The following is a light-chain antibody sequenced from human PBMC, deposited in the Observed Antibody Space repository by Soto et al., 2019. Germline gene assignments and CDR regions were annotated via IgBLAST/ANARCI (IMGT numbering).Light chain of an antibody. Sequence: DIQMTQSPSSLSASVGDRVTITCRASQGISNNLAWYQQKPGRVPKLLIDAASTLQSGVPFRFSGRGSGTEFTLTISSLQSEDVATYYCQKYDRAPLTFGGGTKVELK. CDR3: QKYDRAPLT. V-gene: IGKV1-27*01. J-gene: IGKJ4*01. CDR1: QGISNN. CDR2: AAS.